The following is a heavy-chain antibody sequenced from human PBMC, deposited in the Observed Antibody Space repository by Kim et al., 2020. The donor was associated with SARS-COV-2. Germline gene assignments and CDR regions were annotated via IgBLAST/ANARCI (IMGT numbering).Heavy chain of an antibody. J-gene: IGHJ4*02. D-gene: IGHD6-19*01. V-gene: IGHV3-64D*06. Sequence: GGSLRLSCSASGFTFSSYAMHWVRQAPGKGLEYVSGISTNGGSTYYADSVKDRFIISRDNTRNMLNLQMSSLRSEDTAVYYCVKERTSGWYDFDYWGQGTLVIVSS. CDR2: ISTNGGST. CDR3: VKERTSGWYDFDY. CDR1: GFTFSSYA.